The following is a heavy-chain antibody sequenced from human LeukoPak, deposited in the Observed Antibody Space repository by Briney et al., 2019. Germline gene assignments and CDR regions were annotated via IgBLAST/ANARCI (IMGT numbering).Heavy chain of an antibody. V-gene: IGHV1-69*04. Sequence: ASVKVSCKASGGTFSSYAISWVRQAPGQGLEWMGRIIPILGIANYAQKFQGRVTTTADKSTSTAYMDLSSLRSEDTAVYYCARDLPPYYFDYWGQGTLVTVSS. CDR2: IIPILGIA. J-gene: IGHJ4*02. CDR3: ARDLPPYYFDY. CDR1: GGTFSSYA.